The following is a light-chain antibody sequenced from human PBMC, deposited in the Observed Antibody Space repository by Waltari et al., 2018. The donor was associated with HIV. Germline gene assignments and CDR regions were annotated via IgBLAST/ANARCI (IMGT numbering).Light chain of an antibody. Sequence: QSALTQPRSVSGSPGQSVTISCTGTRSDVGGYNSVSWYQQYPGKAPKFMIYDVSKRPSGVPDRFSGSKSGNTASLTISGLQAEDEADYYCCSYAGSYTVFGGGTKLTVL. CDR3: CSYAGSYTV. CDR1: RSDVGGYNS. V-gene: IGLV2-11*01. J-gene: IGLJ2*01. CDR2: DVS.